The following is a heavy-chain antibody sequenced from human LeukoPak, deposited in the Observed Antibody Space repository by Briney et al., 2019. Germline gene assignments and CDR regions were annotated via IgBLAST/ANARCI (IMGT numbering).Heavy chain of an antibody. CDR3: ARDARVDDSNNSGWFDP. J-gene: IGHJ5*02. CDR2: IKSKTDGGTT. CDR1: GFTFSNAW. D-gene: IGHD3-22*01. Sequence: GGSLRLSCAASGFTFSNAWMSWVRQAPGKGLEWVGRIKSKTDGGTTDYAAPVKGRFTISRDDSKNTLYLQMNSLKTEDTAVYYCARDARVDDSNNSGWFDPWGQGTLVTVSS. V-gene: IGHV3-15*01.